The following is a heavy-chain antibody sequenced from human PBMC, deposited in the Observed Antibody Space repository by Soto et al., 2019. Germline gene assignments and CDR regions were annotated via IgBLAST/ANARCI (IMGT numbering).Heavy chain of an antibody. CDR2: ISGDGGST. D-gene: IGHD3-3*01. V-gene: IGHV3-43*02. J-gene: IGHJ4*02. CDR3: SKARYDFWSGYYDY. Sequence: GGSLRLSCAASGFTFDDYAMHWVRQAPGKGLEWVSLISGDGGSTYYADSVKGRFTISRDNSKNSLYLQMNSLRTEYTALYYCSKARYDFWSGYYDYWGQGTLVTVSS. CDR1: GFTFDDYA.